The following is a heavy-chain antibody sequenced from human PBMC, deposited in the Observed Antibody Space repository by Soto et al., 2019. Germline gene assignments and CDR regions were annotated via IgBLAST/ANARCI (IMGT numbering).Heavy chain of an antibody. CDR3: ARHEFIAEAGPHFDY. CDR1: GYSFTSYW. CDR2: IYPGDSDT. J-gene: IGHJ4*02. Sequence: GESLKISCKGSGYSFTSYWIGWVRQMPGKGLEWMGIIYPGDSDTRYSPSFQGQVTISADKSISTAYLQWSSLKASDTAMYYCARHEFIAEAGPHFDYWGQGTLVTGSS. D-gene: IGHD6-13*01. V-gene: IGHV5-51*01.